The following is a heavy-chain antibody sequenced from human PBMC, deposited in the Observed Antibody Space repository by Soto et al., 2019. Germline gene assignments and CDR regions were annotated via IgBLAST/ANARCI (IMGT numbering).Heavy chain of an antibody. J-gene: IGHJ6*02. CDR1: GFTFSSYG. V-gene: IGHV3-30*18. CDR2: ISYDGSNK. CDR3: AKERVDGSYPYYYYGMDV. Sequence: GGSLRLSCAASGFTFSSYGMHWVRQAPGKGLEWVAVISYDGSNKYYADSVKGRFTISRDNAKNTLYLQMNSLGAEDTAVYYCAKERVDGSYPYYYYGMDVWGQGTTVTVSS. D-gene: IGHD1-26*01.